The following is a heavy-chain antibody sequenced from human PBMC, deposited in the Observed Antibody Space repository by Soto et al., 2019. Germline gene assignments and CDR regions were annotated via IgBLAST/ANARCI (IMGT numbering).Heavy chain of an antibody. CDR1: GFTFDSFA. D-gene: IGHD6-19*01. V-gene: IGHV3-9*01. CDR2: ISWNSGSI. Sequence: EVQLVESGGGLVKPGRSLGLSCVASGFTFDSFAMHWVRQAPGKGLGGASGISWNSGSIGYEDSVKGRFTISRDNAQNSLYLEMNSLRVEDTAFYYCVKDIHEQWLVSHFEYWGQGALVTVSS. CDR3: VKDIHEQWLVSHFEY. J-gene: IGHJ4*02.